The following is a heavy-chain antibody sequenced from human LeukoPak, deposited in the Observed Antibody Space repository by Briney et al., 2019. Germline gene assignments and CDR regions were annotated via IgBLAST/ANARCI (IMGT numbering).Heavy chain of an antibody. D-gene: IGHD2-15*01. Sequence: SGATLLHSSPTLTLTFTFYGFTPGPRAVGVGRIWQPPVKAMEWLAFIDWNDDKRYSPSLKSRLTITNDTSKNKVVLTMTNMDPVDTATYYCAHRRSGYYYMDVWGKGTTVTVSS. V-gene: IGHV2-5*01. CDR3: AHRRSGYYYMDV. CDR2: IDWNDDK. CDR1: GFTPGPRAVG. J-gene: IGHJ6*03.